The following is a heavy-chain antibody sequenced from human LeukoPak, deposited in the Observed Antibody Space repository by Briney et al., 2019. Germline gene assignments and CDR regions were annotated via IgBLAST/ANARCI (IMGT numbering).Heavy chain of an antibody. CDR3: ARDTRFTVAGSWYFDL. CDR2: ISSSSSYI. CDR1: GFTFSSYS. J-gene: IGHJ2*01. Sequence: SGGSLRLSCAASGFTFSSYSMNWVRQAPGKGLEWVSSISSSSSYIYYADSVKGRFTISRDNAKISLYLQMNSLRAEDTVVYYCARDTRFTVAGSWYFDLWGRGTLVTVSS. D-gene: IGHD6-19*01. V-gene: IGHV3-21*01.